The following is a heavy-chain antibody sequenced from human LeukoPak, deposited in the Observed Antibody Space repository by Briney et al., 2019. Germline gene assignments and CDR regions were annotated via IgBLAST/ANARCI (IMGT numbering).Heavy chain of an antibody. Sequence: SETLSLTCTVSGGSISSYYWSWIRQPPGKGLEWIGYIYYSGSTNYNPSLKSRVTISVDTSKNQFSLKLSSVTAADTAVYYCARQLYSSSEYDYWGQGTLVTVSS. CDR1: GGSISSYY. CDR3: ARQLYSSSEYDY. J-gene: IGHJ4*02. D-gene: IGHD6-6*01. V-gene: IGHV4-59*08. CDR2: IYYSGST.